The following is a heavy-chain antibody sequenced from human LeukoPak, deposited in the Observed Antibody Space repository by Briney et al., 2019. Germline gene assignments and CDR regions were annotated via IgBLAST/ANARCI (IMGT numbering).Heavy chain of an antibody. CDR1: GFTFSSYG. V-gene: IGHV3-33*06. J-gene: IGHJ4*02. D-gene: IGHD2-21*01. CDR2: TWYDGSNE. CDR3: AKNLLSLWLIDN. Sequence: QPGGSLRLSCAASGFTFSSYGMHWVRQAPGKGLEWVAVTWYDGSNEYYADSVKGRFTISRDNSKNTLYLQMNSLRAEDTALYYCAKNLLSLWLIDNWGQGTLVTVSS.